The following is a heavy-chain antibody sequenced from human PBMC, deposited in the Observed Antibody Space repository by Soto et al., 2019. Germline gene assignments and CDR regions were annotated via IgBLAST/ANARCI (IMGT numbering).Heavy chain of an antibody. CDR3: ARAPGQLGLAPGTMYNWFDP. V-gene: IGHV6-1*01. CDR2: TYYRSKWYN. J-gene: IGHJ5*02. D-gene: IGHD6-6*01. Sequence: PSQTLSLTCAISGDSVSSNSAAWNWIRQSPSRGLEWLGRTYYRSKWYNDYAVSVKSRITINPDTSKNPFSLQLNSVTPEDTAVYYCARAPGQLGLAPGTMYNWFDPWGQGTLVTVSS. CDR1: GDSVSSNSAA.